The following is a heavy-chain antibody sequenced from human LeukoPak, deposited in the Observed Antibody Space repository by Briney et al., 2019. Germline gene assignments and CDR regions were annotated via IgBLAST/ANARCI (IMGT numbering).Heavy chain of an antibody. CDR3: ATVGYSYGAFDY. Sequence: GASVKVSCKVSGYTLSEISMYWVRHAPGKGLEWMGGIDREDGQTIYAQKFQGRVTMTEDTSTDTAYMEVSRLTSEDTAFYYCATVGYSYGAFDYWGQGTLVTVSS. D-gene: IGHD5-18*01. J-gene: IGHJ4*02. CDR1: GYTLSEIS. CDR2: IDREDGQT. V-gene: IGHV1-24*01.